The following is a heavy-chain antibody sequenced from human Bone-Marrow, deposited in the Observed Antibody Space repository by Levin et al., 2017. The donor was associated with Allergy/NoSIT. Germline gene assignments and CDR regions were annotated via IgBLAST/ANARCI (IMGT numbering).Heavy chain of an antibody. CDR1: GFTFTTYY. J-gene: IGHJ4*02. Sequence: GGSLRLSCAASGFTFTTYYMTWVRXXXGKGLECVAQIKQDGSEAYYVDSVKGRFTISRDNAKNSLYLHMSNLRAEDTAVYYCVIGERNFVHWGQGTLVTVSS. CDR3: VIGERNFVH. V-gene: IGHV3-7*01. D-gene: IGHD2/OR15-2a*01. CDR2: IKQDGSEA.